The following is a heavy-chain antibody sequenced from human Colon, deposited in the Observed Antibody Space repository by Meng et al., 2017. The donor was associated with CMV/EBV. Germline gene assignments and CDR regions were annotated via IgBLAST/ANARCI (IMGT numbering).Heavy chain of an antibody. CDR3: AREASSGYYSDY. D-gene: IGHD3-22*01. J-gene: IGHJ4*02. Sequence: SCAASGFTFSRYWMHWVRQAPEKGLVWVSRINKDGSNTNYADSVKGRFTVSRDNAKNTLYLQMNSLRAEDTAVYYCAREASSGYYSDYWGQGTLVTVSS. CDR2: INKDGSNT. V-gene: IGHV3-74*01. CDR1: GFTFSRYW.